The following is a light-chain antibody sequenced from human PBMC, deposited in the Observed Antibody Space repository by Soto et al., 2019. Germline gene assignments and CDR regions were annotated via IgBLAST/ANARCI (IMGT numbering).Light chain of an antibody. CDR2: VNSDGSH. CDR3: QTWGTGIRI. Sequence: QPVLTQSPSASASLGASVKLTCTLSSGHSTYAIAWHQQQPEKGPRYLMKVNSDGSHNKGDGIPDRFSGSSSGAERHLIISSLQSEDEADYYCQTWGTGIRIFGGGTKLTVL. CDR1: SGHSTYA. J-gene: IGLJ2*01. V-gene: IGLV4-69*01.